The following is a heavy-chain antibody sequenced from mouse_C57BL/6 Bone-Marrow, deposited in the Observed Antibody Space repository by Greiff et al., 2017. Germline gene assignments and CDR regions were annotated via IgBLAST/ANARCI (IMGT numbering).Heavy chain of an antibody. V-gene: IGHV1-39*01. D-gene: IGHD1-1*01. CDR3: ARSDYYGSSPYYYAMDY. CDR2: LNPNYGTT. CDR1: GYSFTDYN. J-gene: IGHJ4*01. Sequence: VQLQQSGPELVKPGASVKISCKASGYSFTDYNMNWVKQSNGKSLEWIGVLNPNYGTTSYNQKFKGKATLTVDQSSSTAYMQLNSLTSEDSAVYYCARSDYYGSSPYYYAMDYWGQGTSVTVSS.